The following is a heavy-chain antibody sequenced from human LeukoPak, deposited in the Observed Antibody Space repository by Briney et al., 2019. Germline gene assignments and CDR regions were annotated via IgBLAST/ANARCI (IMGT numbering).Heavy chain of an antibody. V-gene: IGHV3-11*01. Sequence: GGSLRLSCTASGFTFSDYYMSWIRQAPGKGLEWLSYISVSGSSVSYVDSVKGRFTISRDNAKNSVYLQIDRLRVEDTAMYYCARDRQFRLHDPWGQGILVTVSS. J-gene: IGHJ5*02. CDR2: ISVSGSSV. CDR3: ARDRQFRLHDP. D-gene: IGHD3-16*01. CDR1: GFTFSDYY.